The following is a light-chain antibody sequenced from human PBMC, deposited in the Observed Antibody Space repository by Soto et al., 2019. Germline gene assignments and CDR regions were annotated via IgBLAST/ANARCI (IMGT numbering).Light chain of an antibody. CDR2: KAS. J-gene: IGKJ1*01. CDR3: QQYNTYWT. V-gene: IGKV1-5*03. CDR1: QGIRND. Sequence: IQMTQSPSSLSASVGDRVTITCRASQGIRNDLGWYQQKPGKAPKLLIYKASSLKSGVPSRFSGSGSGTEFTLTISSPQPDDFATYYCQQYNTYWTFGQGTKVDIK.